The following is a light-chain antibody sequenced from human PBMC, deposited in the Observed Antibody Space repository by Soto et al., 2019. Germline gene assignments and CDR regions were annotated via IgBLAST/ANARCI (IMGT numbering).Light chain of an antibody. CDR1: SGDIGGYKY. J-gene: IGLJ2*01. CDR2: DVT. V-gene: IGLV2-14*01. CDR3: SSDTTDSTLI. Sequence: QSALTQTASVSGSPGQSITISCTGTSGDIGGYKYVSWYQQHPGKAPKLMIYDVTNRPLVVSNRFSGSKSGNTASLTISGLQAEDAADYFCSSDTTDSTLIFGGGTKLTVL.